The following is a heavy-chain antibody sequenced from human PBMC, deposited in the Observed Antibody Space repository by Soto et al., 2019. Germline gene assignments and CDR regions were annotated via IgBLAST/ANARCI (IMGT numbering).Heavy chain of an antibody. Sequence: GAPRVTPTQTLTLPCTSFGFSLGASGKCVSWIGQHPGKALEWLARIDWDDDKYYSTSLKTRLTISKDTSKNQVVLTMTNMDPVDTATYDCARSVAGKGRNDYWGQGTLVTVSS. J-gene: IGHJ4*02. D-gene: IGHD6-19*01. V-gene: IGHV2-70*11. CDR3: ARSVAGKGRNDY. CDR1: GFSLGASGKC. CDR2: IDWDDDK.